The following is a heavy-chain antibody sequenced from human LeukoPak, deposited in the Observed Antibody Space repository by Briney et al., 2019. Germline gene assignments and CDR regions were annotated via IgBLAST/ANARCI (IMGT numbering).Heavy chain of an antibody. CDR3: ARDGYNYGIFDS. CDR2: IYYSGST. V-gene: IGHV4-31*02. J-gene: IGHJ4*02. D-gene: IGHD5-18*01. CDR1: GFSFSGYY. Sequence: LRLSCAVSGFSFSGYYMSWVRQHPGKGLEWIGYIYYSGSTYYNPSLKSRVTMSIDASKNQFSLRLSSVTAADTAVYYCARDGYNYGIFDSWGQGTLVTVSS.